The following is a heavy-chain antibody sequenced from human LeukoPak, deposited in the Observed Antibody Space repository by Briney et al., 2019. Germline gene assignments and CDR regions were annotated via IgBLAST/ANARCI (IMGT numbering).Heavy chain of an antibody. Sequence: SGGSLRLSCAASGFTFSSYAMSWVRQAPGKGLEWVSLISHSGGSTDYADSVKGRFTMSRDNSKNTLHLQMNNLRAEDTAVYYCAKDFDRSSWYFDYWGQGTLVTVSS. J-gene: IGHJ4*02. CDR3: AKDFDRSSWYFDY. CDR2: ISHSGGST. CDR1: GFTFSSYA. D-gene: IGHD3-22*01. V-gene: IGHV3-23*01.